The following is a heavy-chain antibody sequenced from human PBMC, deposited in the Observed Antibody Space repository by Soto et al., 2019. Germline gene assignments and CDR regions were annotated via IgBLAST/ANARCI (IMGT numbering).Heavy chain of an antibody. V-gene: IGHV3-30*04. CDR3: AKDLGDYYDSSGYYW. CDR1: ACTFSSYA. Sequence: PGRSLRLSCAVSACTFSSYAITCVRQAPGKGLEWVAVISADSRVTYYAGSVKGRFTISRDNSKNMLYLQMNSLRAEDTAVYYCAKDLGDYYDSSGYYWGGQGTLVTVS. D-gene: IGHD3-22*01. CDR2: ISADSRVT. J-gene: IGHJ4*02.